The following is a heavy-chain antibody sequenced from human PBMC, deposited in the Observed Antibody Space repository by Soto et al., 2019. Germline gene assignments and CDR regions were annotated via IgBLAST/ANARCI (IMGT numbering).Heavy chain of an antibody. D-gene: IGHD4-4*01. J-gene: IGHJ4*02. CDR2: ISYDGSNK. V-gene: IGHV3-30-3*01. CDR1: GFTFSGFA. Sequence: QVHLVESGGGVVQPGRSLRLSCAASGFTFSGFALHWVRQAPGKGLEWVSVISYDGSNKYYADSVKSRFTITRDNSKSTLYLQMNSLRVEDTAVYYCANSNFVWYYFDYWGQGTLVTVSS. CDR3: ANSNFVWYYFDY.